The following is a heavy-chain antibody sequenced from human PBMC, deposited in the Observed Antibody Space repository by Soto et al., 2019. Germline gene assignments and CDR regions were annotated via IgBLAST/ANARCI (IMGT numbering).Heavy chain of an antibody. CDR2: IWNDGTNK. CDR1: GFTFSNYG. D-gene: IGHD6-13*01. CDR3: AKDMAAAAHQGDAFDI. V-gene: IGHV3-33*03. Sequence: QVQLVESGGGVVQPGRSLRLSCAASGFTFSNYGMHWVRQAPGKGVEWVAVIWNDGTNKYYVDSVRGRFTTSRVDSKNTLYLEMNSLRAEDTGVYYCAKDMAAAAHQGDAFDIWGLGTMVSVSA. J-gene: IGHJ3*02.